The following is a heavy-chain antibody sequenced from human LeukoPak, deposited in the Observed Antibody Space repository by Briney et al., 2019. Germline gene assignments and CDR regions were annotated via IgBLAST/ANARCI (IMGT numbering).Heavy chain of an antibody. V-gene: IGHV3-9*01. CDR1: GFTFDDYA. CDR3: AKGCYDFWSGYFDY. J-gene: IGHJ4*02. Sequence: GRSLRLSCAASGFTFDDYAMHWVRQAPGKGLEWVSGISWNSGSIGYADSVKGRFTISRDNAKNSLYLQMNSLRAEDTALYYCAKGCYDFWSGYFDYWGQGTLVTVPS. D-gene: IGHD3-3*01. CDR2: ISWNSGSI.